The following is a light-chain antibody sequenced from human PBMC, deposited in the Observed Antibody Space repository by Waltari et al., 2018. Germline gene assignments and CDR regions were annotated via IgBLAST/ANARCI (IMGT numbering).Light chain of an antibody. CDR3: ASWDDSLNGHWV. V-gene: IGLV1-44*01. CDR1: ASNIGGNL. J-gene: IGLJ3*02. Sequence: QSVLTQPPSASGTPGQRVTISCSGSASNIGGNLVNWYQQLPGKAPKSRLYRSDRRPPGVPDRFPASMTGTSASLAISGLQSEDEADSFCASWDDSLNGHWVFGGGTKVTVL. CDR2: RSD.